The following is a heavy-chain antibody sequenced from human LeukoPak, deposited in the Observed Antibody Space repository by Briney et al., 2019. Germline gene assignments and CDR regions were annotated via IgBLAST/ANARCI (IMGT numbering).Heavy chain of an antibody. CDR1: GFRFGSHA. CDR2: IWYDGSNK. J-gene: IGHJ6*02. V-gene: IGHV3-33*01. Sequence: PGGSLRLSCAASGFRFGSHAVHWVRQAPSKGLEWLAQIWYDGSNKYYVDSVKGRFTTSRDNSKNTVYLQMNSLRAEHTAVYFCARDGQQLAPYAMDVWGQGTTVSV. D-gene: IGHD6-13*01. CDR3: ARDGQQLAPYAMDV.